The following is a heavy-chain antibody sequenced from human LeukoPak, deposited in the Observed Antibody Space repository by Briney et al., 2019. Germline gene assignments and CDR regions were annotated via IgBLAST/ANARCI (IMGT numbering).Heavy chain of an antibody. D-gene: IGHD3-22*01. J-gene: IGHJ4*02. V-gene: IGHV4-38-2*02. Sequence: SETLSLTCTVSGYSISSDYWAWIRQPPGKGLEWIGSIYHSGSTYYNPSLRSRVTTSLDTSKNQFFLKLSSVTAADTAVYYRARGFDSSGNVYWGQGTLVTVSS. CDR1: GYSISSDY. CDR3: ARGFDSSGNVY. CDR2: IYHSGST.